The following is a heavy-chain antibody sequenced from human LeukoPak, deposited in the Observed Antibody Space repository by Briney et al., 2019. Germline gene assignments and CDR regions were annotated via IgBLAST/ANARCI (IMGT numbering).Heavy chain of an antibody. J-gene: IGHJ6*03. CDR2: ISSSSTI. V-gene: IGHV3-48*02. D-gene: IGHD4-17*01. CDR1: GFTFSSYS. CDR3: ARDLRGYYYFYADV. Sequence: GGSLRLSCAASGFTFSSYSMNWVRQAPGKGLEWVSYISSSSTIYYADSVKGRFTISRDNAKNSLYLQMNSLRDEDTAVYYCARDLRGYYYFYADVWGQGTTVTVSS.